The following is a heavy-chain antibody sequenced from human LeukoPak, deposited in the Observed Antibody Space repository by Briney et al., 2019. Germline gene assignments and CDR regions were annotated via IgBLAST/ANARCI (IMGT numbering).Heavy chain of an antibody. Sequence: SETLSLTCAVYGGSFSGYYWSWIRRPPGKGLEWIGEINHSGSTNYNPSLKSRVTISVDTSKNQFSLKLSSVTAADTAVYYCAALVGATGDYFDYWGQGTLVTVSS. V-gene: IGHV4-34*01. J-gene: IGHJ4*02. D-gene: IGHD1-26*01. CDR2: INHSGST. CDR1: GGSFSGYY. CDR3: AALVGATGDYFDY.